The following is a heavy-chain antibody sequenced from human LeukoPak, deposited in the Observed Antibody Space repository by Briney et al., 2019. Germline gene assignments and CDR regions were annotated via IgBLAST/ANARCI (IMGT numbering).Heavy chain of an antibody. CDR3: ARGHSEFLEWLIDY. D-gene: IGHD3-3*01. CDR2: IIPIFGTA. CDR1: GGTFSSYA. V-gene: IGHV1-69*05. J-gene: IGHJ4*02. Sequence: ASVKVSCKASGGTFSSYAISWVRQAPGQGLEWMGGIIPIFGTANYAQKFQGRVTITTDESTSTAYMELSSLRSEDTAVYYCARGHSEFLEWLIDYWGQGTLVTVSS.